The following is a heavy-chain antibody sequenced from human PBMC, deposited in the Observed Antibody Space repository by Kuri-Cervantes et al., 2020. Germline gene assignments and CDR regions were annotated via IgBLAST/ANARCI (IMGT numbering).Heavy chain of an antibody. Sequence: GSLRLSCAVYGGSFSGYSWSRIRHPQGKGLEWIGEIDRRGSTNYNPSLKSRVTASVDTYKNQFSLRLSSVTSADTAVYYCARGKSIAARLAYSHWFDPWGQGTLVTVSS. CDR2: IDRRGST. CDR3: ARGKSIAARLAYSHWFDP. J-gene: IGHJ5*02. CDR1: GGSFSGYS. V-gene: IGHV4-34*01. D-gene: IGHD6-6*01.